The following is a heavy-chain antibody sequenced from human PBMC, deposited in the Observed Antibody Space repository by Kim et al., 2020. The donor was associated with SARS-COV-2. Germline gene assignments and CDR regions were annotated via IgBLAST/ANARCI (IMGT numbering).Heavy chain of an antibody. Sequence: TYYTGAGKGRFTISRDNSKNKLYLQMNSPRAEDTVIYCCAKTSSTFKFPTWGQGTLVTVSS. CDR3: AKTSSTFKFPT. D-gene: IGHD2-21*01. J-gene: IGHJ1*01. V-gene: IGHV3-23*01. CDR2: T.